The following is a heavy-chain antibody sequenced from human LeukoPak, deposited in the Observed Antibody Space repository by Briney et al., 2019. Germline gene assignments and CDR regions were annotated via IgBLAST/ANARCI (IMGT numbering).Heavy chain of an antibody. V-gene: IGHV4-34*01. CDR1: GGSFSGYY. D-gene: IGHD3-16*02. CDR2: INHSGST. J-gene: IGHJ2*01. Sequence: SETLSLTCAVYGGSFSGYYWSWIRQPPGKGLEWIGEINHSGSTNYNPSLKSRVTISVDTSKNQFSLKLSSVTAADTAVYYCARALQENYVRGSFRPLRRYFDRWGRGTLVAVSS. CDR3: ARALQENYVRGSFRPLRRYFDR.